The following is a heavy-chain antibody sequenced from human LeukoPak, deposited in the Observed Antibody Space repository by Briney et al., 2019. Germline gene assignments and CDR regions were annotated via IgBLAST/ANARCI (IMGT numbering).Heavy chain of an antibody. D-gene: IGHD6-13*01. Sequence: GGSLRLPCAASGFTFSNFAMMWVRQAPGTGLQWVSTITGYGATFYADSVRGRFTIFRDTSMNTLFLQMNSLGAEDTAVYYCAKGAAAGKVDWFDPWGQGTLVTVSS. CDR3: AKGAAAGKVDWFDP. V-gene: IGHV3-23*01. CDR1: GFTFSNFA. J-gene: IGHJ5*02. CDR2: ITGYGAT.